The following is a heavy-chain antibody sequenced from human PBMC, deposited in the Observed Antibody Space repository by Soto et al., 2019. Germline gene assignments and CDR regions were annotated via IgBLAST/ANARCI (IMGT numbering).Heavy chain of an antibody. CDR1: GFTFSSYG. V-gene: IGHV3-33*01. Sequence: QVQLVESGGGVVQPGRSLRLSCAASGFTFSSYGMHWVRQAPGKGLEWVAVIWYDGSNKYYADSVKGRFTISRDNSKNTLYLQMNSLRAEETAVYHCAGNSGSSYAFDIWGQGTMVTVSS. J-gene: IGHJ3*02. CDR3: AGNSGSSYAFDI. CDR2: IWYDGSNK. D-gene: IGHD1-26*01.